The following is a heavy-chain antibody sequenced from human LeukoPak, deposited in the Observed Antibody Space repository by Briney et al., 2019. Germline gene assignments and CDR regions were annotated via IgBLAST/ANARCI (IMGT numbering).Heavy chain of an antibody. CDR3: ASSPFGVVIGDY. V-gene: IGHV3-53*01. D-gene: IGHD3-3*01. CDR2: IYSGGST. Sequence: GGSLRLSCAASGFTVSSNYMSWVRQAPGKGLEWVSVIYSGGSTYYADSVKGRFTISRDNSKNTLYLQMNSLRAEDTAVYYCASSPFGVVIGDYWAREPWSPSPQ. CDR1: GFTVSSNY. J-gene: IGHJ4*02.